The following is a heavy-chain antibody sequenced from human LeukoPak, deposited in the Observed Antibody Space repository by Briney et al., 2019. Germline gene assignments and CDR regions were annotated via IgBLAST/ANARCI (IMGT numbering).Heavy chain of an antibody. CDR1: GGSVSSHTYY. J-gene: IGHJ4*02. CDR3: ARHAGGISATGTRPFDY. Sequence: SETLSLTCSVSGGSVSSHTYYWGWVRQPPGKGLEWIGTIYDTGSTYYNPSLKSRATISVRTSKNQFSLKLSSVTAADTAVYYCARHAGGISATGTRPFDYWGQGTLVTVSS. V-gene: IGHV4-39*01. CDR2: IYDTGST. D-gene: IGHD6-13*01.